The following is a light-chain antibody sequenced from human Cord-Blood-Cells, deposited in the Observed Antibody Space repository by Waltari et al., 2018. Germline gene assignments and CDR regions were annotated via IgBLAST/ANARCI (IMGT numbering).Light chain of an antibody. CDR2: ENN. CDR3: GTWDSSLSVYV. CDR1: SSNIGTNY. V-gene: IGLV1-51*02. Sequence: QSVLTQPPSVSAAPGQKATIPCSGSSSNIGTNYVSWYQQLPGTAPKLLIYENNKRPSGIPDRFSGSKSGTSATLGITGLQTGDEADYYCGTWDSSLSVYVFGTGTKVTVL. J-gene: IGLJ1*01.